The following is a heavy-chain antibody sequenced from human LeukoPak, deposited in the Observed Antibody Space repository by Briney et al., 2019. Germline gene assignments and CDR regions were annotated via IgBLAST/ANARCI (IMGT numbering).Heavy chain of an antibody. Sequence: PSETLSLTCAVSGGSFSAYYWSWIRQPPGKGLEWIAEINHSGSTNYYPSLKSRGTTLVDTSKNQLSLKLIYVIAADTAAFYCAGGDPCLSSTSCYDCEGAFDSWVEGGMISVCS. V-gene: IGHV4-34*01. D-gene: IGHD2-2*01. J-gene: IGHJ3*02. CDR3: AGGDPCLSSTSCYDCEGAFDS. CDR2: INHSGST. CDR1: GGSFSAYY.